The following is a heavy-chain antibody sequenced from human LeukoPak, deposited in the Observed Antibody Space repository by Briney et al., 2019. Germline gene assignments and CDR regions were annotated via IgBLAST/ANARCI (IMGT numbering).Heavy chain of an antibody. J-gene: IGHJ5*02. Sequence: GGSLRLSCAASGFTFSSYWMTWGRQAPGKGLEFVANIKQDGSEKYFVDSVKGRFTISRDNAKNSVYLQTNSLRGEDTAVYYCARGGDYSESPDHWGQGTLVTVSS. D-gene: IGHD4-11*01. V-gene: IGHV3-7*01. CDR3: ARGGDYSESPDH. CDR2: IKQDGSEK. CDR1: GFTFSSYW.